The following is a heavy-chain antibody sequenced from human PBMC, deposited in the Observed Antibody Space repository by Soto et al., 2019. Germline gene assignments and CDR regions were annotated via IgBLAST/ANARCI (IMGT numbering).Heavy chain of an antibody. D-gene: IGHD2-21*02. Sequence: SETLSLTCTVSGGSISGYYWSWIRQPPGKGLEWIGNVYYSGGAKYNPSVKRRVSISVDTSKNQFSLNLSSVTAADTAVYYCTRDGDGRMTNNPYYYYGMDVWGPGLKVTVYS. CDR3: TRDGDGRMTNNPYYYYGMDV. CDR2: VYYSGGA. V-gene: IGHV4-59*01. CDR1: GGSISGYY. J-gene: IGHJ6*02.